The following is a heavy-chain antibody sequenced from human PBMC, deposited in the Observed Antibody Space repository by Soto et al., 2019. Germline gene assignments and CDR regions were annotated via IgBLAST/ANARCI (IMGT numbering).Heavy chain of an antibody. J-gene: IGHJ5*02. CDR3: ARGPYSDILTGYRNWFDP. Sequence: QVQLQESGPGLVKPSQTLSLTCTVSGGSISSGGYYWSWIRQHPGKGLEWIGYIYYSGSTYYNPSMKSRVTISVDTAKNQFSLKLSSVTAADTAVYYCARGPYSDILTGYRNWFDPWGQGTLVTVSS. D-gene: IGHD3-9*01. CDR1: GGSISSGGYY. CDR2: IYYSGST. V-gene: IGHV4-31*03.